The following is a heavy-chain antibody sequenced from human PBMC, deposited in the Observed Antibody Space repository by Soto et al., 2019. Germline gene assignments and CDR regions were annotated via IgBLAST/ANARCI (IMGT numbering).Heavy chain of an antibody. Sequence: SLRLSCAASGLPGSSNYMGGVLQAPVQGLEWVSLLYIDGETRHYGDSAKGRFTISRDNSKNTLYLQMTSLRAEDTAVYYCARDMGVTGYYHYFDNWGLGTLVTVSS. V-gene: IGHV3-53*01. J-gene: IGHJ4*02. CDR3: ARDMGVTGYYHYFDN. D-gene: IGHD3-9*01. CDR2: LYIDGET. CDR1: GLPGSSNY.